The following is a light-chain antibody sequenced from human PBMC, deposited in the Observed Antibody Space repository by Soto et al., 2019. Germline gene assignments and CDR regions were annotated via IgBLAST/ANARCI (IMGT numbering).Light chain of an antibody. CDR2: EVS. J-gene: IGLJ1*01. CDR3: SSYTSSNTLV. Sequence: QSVLAQPASVSGSPGQSITISCTGTSGDVGAYDFVFWYQQHPGKAPKLIIYEVSHRPSGVSSRFSGSKSGNSASLTISGLQAEDEADYYCSSYTSSNTLVFGTGTKVTV. V-gene: IGLV2-14*01. CDR1: SGDVGAYDF.